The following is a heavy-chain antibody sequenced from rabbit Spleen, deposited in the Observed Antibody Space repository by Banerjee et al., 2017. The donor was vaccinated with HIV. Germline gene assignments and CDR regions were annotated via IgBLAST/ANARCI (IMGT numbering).Heavy chain of an antibody. CDR3: ARDTGSGHYIDAYFDL. CDR2: IYTGNVKT. CDR1: GFSFSSSDY. Sequence: QSLEESGGDLVKPGASLTLTCTASGFSFSSSDYMCWVRQAPGKGLEWIGCIYTGNVKTYYASWAKGRFTISKTSSPTVTLRMTSLTVADTATYFCARDTGSGHYIDAYFDLWGPGTLVTVS. J-gene: IGHJ4*01. D-gene: IGHD1-1*01. V-gene: IGHV1S40*01.